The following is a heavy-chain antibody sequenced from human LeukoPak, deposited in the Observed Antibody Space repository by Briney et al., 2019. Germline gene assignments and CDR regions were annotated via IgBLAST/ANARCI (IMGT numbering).Heavy chain of an antibody. J-gene: IGHJ6*03. D-gene: IGHD2-2*01. Sequence: SVKVSCKASGGTFSSYAISWVRQAPGQGLEWMGGIIPIFGTANYAQKFQARVTITADESTSTAYMELSSLRSEDTAVYYCASLGCSSTSCQYYYYMDVWGKGTTVTVSS. CDR2: IIPIFGTA. V-gene: IGHV1-69*01. CDR1: GGTFSSYA. CDR3: ASLGCSSTSCQYYYYMDV.